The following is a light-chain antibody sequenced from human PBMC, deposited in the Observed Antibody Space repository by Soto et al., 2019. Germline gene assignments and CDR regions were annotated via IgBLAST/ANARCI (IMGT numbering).Light chain of an antibody. V-gene: IGLV2-8*01. CDR3: SSYAGSNNLL. CDR1: SSDVGGYNY. Sequence: QSVLTQPPSASGSPGQSVTISCTGTSSDVGGYNYVSWYRQHPGKAPKLMIYEVTKRPSGVPDRFSGSKSGNTASLTVSGLQAEDEADYYCSSYAGSNNLLFGGGTQLTV. J-gene: IGLJ2*01. CDR2: EVT.